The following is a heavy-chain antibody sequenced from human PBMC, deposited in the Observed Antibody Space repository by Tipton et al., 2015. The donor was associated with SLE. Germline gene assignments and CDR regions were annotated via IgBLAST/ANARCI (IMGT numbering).Heavy chain of an antibody. J-gene: IGHJ2*01. CDR3: ARRSPVAGRDWYFDL. V-gene: IGHV4-39*01. CDR1: GGSISSSSYY. Sequence: TLSLTCTVSGGSISSSSYYWGWIRQPPGKGLEWIGSIYYSGSTYYNPSLKSRVTISVDTSKNQFPLKLSSVTAADTAVYYCARRSPVAGRDWYFDLWGRGTLVTVSS. D-gene: IGHD6-19*01. CDR2: IYYSGST.